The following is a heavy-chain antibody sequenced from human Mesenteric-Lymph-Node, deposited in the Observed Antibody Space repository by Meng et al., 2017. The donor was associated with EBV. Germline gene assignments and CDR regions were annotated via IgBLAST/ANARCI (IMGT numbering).Heavy chain of an antibody. CDR3: ARERVSMGRGVIIDDWFDV. CDR1: GYTFTPYG. CDR2: VSGSKGYT. D-gene: IGHD3-10*01. Sequence: LGPSEPERKEPGTAGKVYCNTSGYTFTPYGVNWVRQAPGQGLEWMGWVSGSKGYTNYAQKVQGRVTMTTDSSTSTAYMELRSLRSDDTAIYYCARERVSMGRGVIIDDWFDVWGQGTLVTVSS. J-gene: IGHJ5*02. V-gene: IGHV1-18*01.